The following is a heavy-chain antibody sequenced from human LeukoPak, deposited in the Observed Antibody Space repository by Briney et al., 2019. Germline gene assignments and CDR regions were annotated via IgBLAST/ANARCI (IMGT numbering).Heavy chain of an antibody. Sequence: PGGSLRLSCAGSGFTFSSYSMNWVRQAPGKGLEWMGWISAYNGNTNYAQKLQGRVTMTTDTSTSTAYMELRSLRSDDTAVYYCARVLQWWAEQWLDDYWGQGTLVTVSS. J-gene: IGHJ4*02. D-gene: IGHD6-19*01. CDR3: ARVLQWWAEQWLDDY. CDR1: GFTFSSYS. V-gene: IGHV1-18*04. CDR2: ISAYNGNT.